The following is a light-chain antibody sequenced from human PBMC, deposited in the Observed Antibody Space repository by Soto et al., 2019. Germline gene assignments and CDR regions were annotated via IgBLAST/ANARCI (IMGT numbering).Light chain of an antibody. J-gene: IGKJ5*01. CDR3: QLRSNRHPIT. CDR2: DAS. V-gene: IGKV3-11*01. CDR1: QSVRSY. Sequence: EIVLTQSPATLSLSPGERATLSCRASQSVRSYLAWYQQKPGQAPGHLIYDASNRATGIPARFSGSGSGTAFTPPISSLEPEDFAVYYCQLRSNRHPITFGQGTRLEIK.